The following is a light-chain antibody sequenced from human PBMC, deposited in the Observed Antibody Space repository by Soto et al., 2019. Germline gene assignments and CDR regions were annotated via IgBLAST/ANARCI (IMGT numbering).Light chain of an antibody. J-gene: IGKJ4*01. Sequence: EILLSQSPAPPSLSPGGKGPLSFGCSQIIGKNYLGWYQQKPGLAPRLLIWDASNRATGIPDRFTGSGSGTDFTLTITRLEPEDFAVYYCQQYGRTPLTFGGGTKVDIK. CDR3: QQYGRTPLT. V-gene: IGKV3D-20*01. CDR1: QIIGKNY. CDR2: DAS.